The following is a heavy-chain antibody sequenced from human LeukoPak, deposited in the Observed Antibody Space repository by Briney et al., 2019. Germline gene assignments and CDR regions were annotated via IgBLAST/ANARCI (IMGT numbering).Heavy chain of an antibody. V-gene: IGHV3-74*01. CDR3: ARNLGFYTFDS. CDR1: GFTFSNFW. Sequence: GGSLRLSCLVSGFTFSNFWMDWVRQAPGKGLVWVSTINGDGTTSGGADSVKGRFTISRDNAKNTLYLQMNSLRAEDTAMYYCARNLGFYTFDSWGQGALVTVSS. CDR2: INGDGTTS. D-gene: IGHD2-15*01. J-gene: IGHJ4*01.